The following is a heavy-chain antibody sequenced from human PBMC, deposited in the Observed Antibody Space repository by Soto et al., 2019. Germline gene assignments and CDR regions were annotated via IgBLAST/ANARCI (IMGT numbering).Heavy chain of an antibody. CDR1: GGSINSGGYY. Sequence: SETLSLTCSVSGGSINSGGYYWSWIRQSPGKGLEWIGYIYYSGSTYYNPSLKSRSTISIDTSKNQFFLDVDSVTAADTAVYYCARLYTGYEAFDYWGQGTLVTVS. CDR2: IYYSGST. V-gene: IGHV4-30-4*01. J-gene: IGHJ4*02. D-gene: IGHD5-12*01. CDR3: ARLYTGYEAFDY.